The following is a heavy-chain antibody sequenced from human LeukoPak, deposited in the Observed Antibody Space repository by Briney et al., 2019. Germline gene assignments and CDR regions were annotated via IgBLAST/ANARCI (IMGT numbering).Heavy chain of an antibody. J-gene: IGHJ4*02. D-gene: IGHD4-17*01. CDR2: IYTSGGT. CDR3: ARDRSTRYGAWIDY. V-gene: IGHV4-4*07. CDR1: VGSISSYY. Sequence: SETLSLTCTVSVGSISSYYWICLRQPAGKGLEWIGRIYTSGGTNYNPSLKSRVTMSVDTSKNQFSLKLSSVTAADTAVYYCARDRSTRYGAWIDYWGQGTLVTVSS.